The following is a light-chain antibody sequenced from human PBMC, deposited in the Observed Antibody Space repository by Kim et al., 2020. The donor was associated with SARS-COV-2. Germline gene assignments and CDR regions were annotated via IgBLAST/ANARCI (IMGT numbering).Light chain of an antibody. V-gene: IGLV3-1*01. J-gene: IGLJ2*01. CDR2: QDS. Sequence: SYELTQPPSVSVSPGKTASITCAGDNIGDKCVYWYQQKPGQAPVLVIYQDSDRPSGIPERFSGSNSGNTATLTISGAQAVDEADYYCQAWDSSVVFEGG. CDR1: NIGDKC. CDR3: QAWDSSVV.